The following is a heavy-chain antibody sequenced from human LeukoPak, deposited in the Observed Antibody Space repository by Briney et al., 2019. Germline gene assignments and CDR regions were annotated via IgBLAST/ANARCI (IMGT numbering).Heavy chain of an antibody. D-gene: IGHD3-3*01. V-gene: IGHV4-39*01. Sequence: SETLSLTCTVSGGSISSSSYYWGWIRQPPGKGLEWIGSIYYSGSTYYNPSLKSRVTISVDTSKNQFSLKLSSVTAADTAVYYCARNIFGVAAYYYYYMDVWGKGTTVTVSS. CDR2: IYYSGST. CDR3: ARNIFGVAAYYYYYMDV. J-gene: IGHJ6*03. CDR1: GGSISSSSYY.